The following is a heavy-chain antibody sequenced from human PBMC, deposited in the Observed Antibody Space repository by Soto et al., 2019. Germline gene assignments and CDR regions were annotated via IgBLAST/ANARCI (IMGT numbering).Heavy chain of an antibody. J-gene: IGHJ4*02. CDR3: AREGRYYDSSSPIDY. V-gene: IGHV1-18*01. CDR2: ISAYNGNT. Sequence: ASVKVSCKASGYTFTSYGISWVRQAPGQGLEWMGWISAYNGNTNYAQKLQGRVTMTTDTSTSTAYMELRSLRSDDTAVYYCAREGRYYDSSSPIDYWGQGTLVTVSS. CDR1: GYTFTSYG. D-gene: IGHD3-22*01.